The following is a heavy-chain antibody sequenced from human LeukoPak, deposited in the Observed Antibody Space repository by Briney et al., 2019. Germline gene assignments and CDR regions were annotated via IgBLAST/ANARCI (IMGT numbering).Heavy chain of an antibody. CDR3: AKTNLSPHRSSSGPRKSSLSDYYSMDV. V-gene: IGHV3-23*01. D-gene: IGHD6-6*01. CDR2: ISSDGTTT. J-gene: IGHJ6*03. Sequence: GGSLRLSCAPSRLSFGSYTMTWFRQAPGKGLEWVAGISSDGTTTSYADSVKGRFTISRENTLNLQMDSLRAEDTATYYCAKTNLSPHRSSSGPRKSSLSDYYSMDVWGRGTTVTVSS. CDR1: RLSFGSYT.